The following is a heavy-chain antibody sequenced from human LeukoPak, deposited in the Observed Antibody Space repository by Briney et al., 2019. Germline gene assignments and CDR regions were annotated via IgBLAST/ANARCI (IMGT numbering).Heavy chain of an antibody. CDR1: GFTFSSYA. V-gene: IGHV3-23*01. CDR3: AKFCGGDCYSGRNQPPGVFDI. D-gene: IGHD2-21*02. Sequence: PGGSLRLSCAASGFTFSSYAMSWVRQAPGKGLEWVSAISGSGGSTYYADSVKGRFTISRDNSKNTLYLQMNSLRAEDTAVYYCAKFCGGDCYSGRNQPPGVFDIWGQGTMVTVSS. CDR2: ISGSGGST. J-gene: IGHJ3*02.